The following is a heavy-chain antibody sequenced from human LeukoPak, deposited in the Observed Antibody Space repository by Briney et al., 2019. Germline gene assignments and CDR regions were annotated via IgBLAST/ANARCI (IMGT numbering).Heavy chain of an antibody. CDR3: ARRSGSGWYEVY. CDR2: ISVHNGNT. Sequence: ASVKVSCKASGYTFTSYYMHWVRQAPGQGLEWMGWISVHNGNTNYAQKLQGRVTMTTDTSTSTAYMELRSLRSDDTAVYYCARRSGSGWYEVYWGQGTLVTVSS. J-gene: IGHJ4*02. CDR1: GYTFTSYY. V-gene: IGHV1-18*04. D-gene: IGHD6-19*01.